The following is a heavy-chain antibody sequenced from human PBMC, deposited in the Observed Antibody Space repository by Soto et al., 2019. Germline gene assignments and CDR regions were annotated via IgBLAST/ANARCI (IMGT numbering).Heavy chain of an antibody. Sequence: SETLSLTCTVSGGSISSYYWSWIRQPAGKGLEWIGRIYTSGSTNYNPSLKSRVTMSVDTSKNQFSLKLSSVTAADTAVYYCASTRYYDSSGYSPSYYYYGMDPWGQGTLVTVSS. V-gene: IGHV4-4*07. J-gene: IGHJ6*02. CDR3: ASTRYYDSSGYSPSYYYYGMDP. D-gene: IGHD3-22*01. CDR1: GGSISSYY. CDR2: IYTSGST.